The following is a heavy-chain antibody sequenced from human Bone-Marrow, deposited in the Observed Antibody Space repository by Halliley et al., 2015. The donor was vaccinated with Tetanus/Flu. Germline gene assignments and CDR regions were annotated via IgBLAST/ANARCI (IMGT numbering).Heavy chain of an antibody. Sequence: TLSLTCDVSGGFISTYYWTWIRQPPGKGLEWIGYISYRGSTNHNPSLQSRVTMSVYTSKNQFSLNLTSVTAADTAMYYCARGPNGGDAFDMWGQGTMVAVSS. CDR1: GGFISTYY. D-gene: IGHD3-16*01. J-gene: IGHJ3*02. CDR2: ISYRGST. V-gene: IGHV4-59*08. CDR3: ARGPNGGDAFDM.